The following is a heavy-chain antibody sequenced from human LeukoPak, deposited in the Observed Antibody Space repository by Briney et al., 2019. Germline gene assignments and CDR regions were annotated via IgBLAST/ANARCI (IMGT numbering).Heavy chain of an antibody. CDR3: AKDRGTIFDVLIFDFDL. CDR2: ISRDGTDT. J-gene: IGHJ4*02. V-gene: IGHV3-30*18. CDR1: GLTFTSYG. Sequence: GGSLRLSCAASGLTFTSYGMHWVRQAPGEGLEWVAIISRDGTDTRYEDSVKGRFTISRDNSERTVSLQTSSLTPDDTGVYYCAKDRGTIFDVLIFDFDLWGQGALVTVSS. D-gene: IGHD3-3*02.